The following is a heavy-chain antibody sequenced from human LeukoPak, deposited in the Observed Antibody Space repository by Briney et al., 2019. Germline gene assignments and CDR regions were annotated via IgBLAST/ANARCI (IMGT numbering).Heavy chain of an antibody. CDR1: GFTFSSYE. V-gene: IGHV3-48*03. CDR3: ASLVRQFTGAFDI. D-gene: IGHD3-10*01. Sequence: GGSLRLSCAASGFTFSSYEMNWVRQAPGKGLEWVSYISSSGSTIYYADSVKGRFTISRDNAKNSLYLQMNSLRAEDTALYYCASLVRQFTGAFDIWGQGTMVTVSS. J-gene: IGHJ3*02. CDR2: ISSSGSTI.